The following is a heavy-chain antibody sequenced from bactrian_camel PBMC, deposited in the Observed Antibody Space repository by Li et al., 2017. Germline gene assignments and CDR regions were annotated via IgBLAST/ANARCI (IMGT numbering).Heavy chain of an antibody. CDR1: GFTFRNYD. CDR2: IRGRDDRT. J-gene: IGHJ4*01. Sequence: VQLVESGGGLVQPGGSLRLSCAASGFTFRNYDMIWVRQALGKGLEWVSSIRGRDDRTYYRDSVKGRFTISRDNAKNTLYLQLNSLKLEDTAMYYCAADRRRHGPPSLRPGDYSVWGQGTQVTVS. D-gene: IGHD2*01. CDR3: AADRRRHGPPSLRPGDYSV. V-gene: IGHV3S40*01.